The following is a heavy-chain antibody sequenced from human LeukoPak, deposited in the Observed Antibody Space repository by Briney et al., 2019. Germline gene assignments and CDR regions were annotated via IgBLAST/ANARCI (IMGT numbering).Heavy chain of an antibody. D-gene: IGHD6-13*01. Sequence: GGSLRLSRAASGFTFSSYAMSWVRQAPGKGLEWVSAISGSGGSTYYADSVKGRFTISRDNSKNTLYLQMNSLRAEDTAVYYCAKIEAAAGPGNWFDPWGQGTLVTVSS. CDR3: AKIEAAAGPGNWFDP. CDR1: GFTFSSYA. J-gene: IGHJ5*02. CDR2: ISGSGGST. V-gene: IGHV3-23*01.